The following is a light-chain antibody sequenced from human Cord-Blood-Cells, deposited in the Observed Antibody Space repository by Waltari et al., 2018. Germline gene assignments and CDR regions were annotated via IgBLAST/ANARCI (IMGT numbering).Light chain of an antibody. CDR3: QQYNNWPSYT. Sequence: EIVMTQSPATLSVSPGERATLSCRASQSVSSNLAWYQQKPGQAPRLLIDGASTRATGTPARFSGSGSGTEFTLTISSLQSEDFAVYYCQQYNNWPSYTFGQGTKLEIK. CDR1: QSVSSN. J-gene: IGKJ2*01. V-gene: IGKV3-15*01. CDR2: GAS.